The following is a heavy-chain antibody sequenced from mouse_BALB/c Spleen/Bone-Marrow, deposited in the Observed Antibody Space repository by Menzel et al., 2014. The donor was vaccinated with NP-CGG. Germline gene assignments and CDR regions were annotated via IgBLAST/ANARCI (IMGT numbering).Heavy chain of an antibody. Sequence: QVQLKQSGAERAKPGASVKMSCKASGYTFTSYWMHWVKQRPGQGLEWIGYINPSTGYTEYNQKFKDKATLTADKSSSTAYMQLSSLTSEDSAVYYCARQITTVDYAMDYWGQGTSVTVSS. CDR1: GYTFTSYW. CDR2: INPSTGYT. CDR3: ARQITTVDYAMDY. J-gene: IGHJ4*01. D-gene: IGHD1-1*01. V-gene: IGHV1-7*01.